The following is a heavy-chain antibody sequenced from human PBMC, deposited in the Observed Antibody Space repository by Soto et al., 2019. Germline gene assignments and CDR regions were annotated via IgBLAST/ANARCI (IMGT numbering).Heavy chain of an antibody. CDR3: ARERWLQFAGLAAFDI. CDR2: IYYSGYT. V-gene: IGHV4-39*07. D-gene: IGHD5-12*01. CDR1: GGSISSSSYY. J-gene: IGHJ3*02. Sequence: TSETLSLTCTVSGGSISSSSYYWGWIRQPPGKGLEWIGSIYYSGYTYYNPSLKSRVTISVDTSKNQFSLKLSSVTAADTAVYYCARERWLQFAGLAAFDIWGQGTTVTVSS.